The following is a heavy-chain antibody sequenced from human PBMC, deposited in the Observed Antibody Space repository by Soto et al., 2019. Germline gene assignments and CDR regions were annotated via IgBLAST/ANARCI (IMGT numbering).Heavy chain of an antibody. Sequence: NPSETLSLTCTVSGGSISSGDYYWSWIRQPPGKGLEWIGYIYYSGSTYYNPSLKSRVTISVDTSKNQFSLKLSSVTAADTAVYYCARERPDGARLDPWGQGTLVTVS. D-gene: IGHD6-6*01. CDR2: IYYSGST. CDR1: GGSISSGDYY. CDR3: ARERPDGARLDP. V-gene: IGHV4-30-4*01. J-gene: IGHJ5*02.